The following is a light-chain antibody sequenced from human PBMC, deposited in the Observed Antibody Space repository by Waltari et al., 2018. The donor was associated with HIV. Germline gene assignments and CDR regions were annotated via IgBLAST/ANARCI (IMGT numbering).Light chain of an antibody. CDR1: QYISSH. CDR2: DAS. V-gene: IGKV1-39*01. J-gene: IGKJ2*01. Sequence: DIQMTQSPSFLSASVGDRVIITCRASQYISSHVNWYQRKPGKAPNVLIYDASFLQSGVPSRFIGSGSGTNFSLTISSLQPEDFATYYCQETYSMYTFGQGTKLAIK. CDR3: QETYSMYT.